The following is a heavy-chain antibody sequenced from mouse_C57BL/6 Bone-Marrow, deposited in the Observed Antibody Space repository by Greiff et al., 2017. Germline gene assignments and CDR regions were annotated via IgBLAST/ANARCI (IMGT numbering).Heavy chain of an antibody. CDR2: IRNKANGYTT. Sequence: EVQLQESGGGLVQPGGSLSLSCAASGFTFTDYYMSWVRPPPGKALAWLGFIRNKANGYTTEYSASVKGRFTISSDNSQSILYLQMNALRAEDRATYYCARSYYYGSSFFAYWGQGTLVTVSA. J-gene: IGHJ3*01. CDR3: ARSYYYGSSFFAY. CDR1: GFTFTDYY. D-gene: IGHD1-1*01. V-gene: IGHV7-3*01.